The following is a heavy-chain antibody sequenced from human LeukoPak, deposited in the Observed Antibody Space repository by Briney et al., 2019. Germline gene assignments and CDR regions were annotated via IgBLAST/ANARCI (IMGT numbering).Heavy chain of an antibody. CDR1: AGSISSGSYY. CDR2: IYTSGST. D-gene: IGHD6-13*01. V-gene: IGHV4-61*02. J-gene: IGHJ4*02. CDR3: ASGTRYSSSWALDY. Sequence: SQTLSLTCTVSAGSISSGSYYWSWIRQPAGKGLKWIGRIYTSGSTNYNPSLKSRVTISVDTSKNQFSLKLSSVTAADTAVYYCASGTRYSSSWALDYWGQGTLVTVSS.